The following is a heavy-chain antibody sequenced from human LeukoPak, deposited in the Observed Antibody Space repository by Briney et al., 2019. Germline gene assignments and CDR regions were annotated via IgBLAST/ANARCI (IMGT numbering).Heavy chain of an antibody. J-gene: IGHJ4*02. V-gene: IGHV4-34*01. D-gene: IGHD2/OR15-2a*01. CDR3: ASFYKGKYYFDY. CDR2: INHSGST. CDR1: GGSFSGYY. Sequence: PSETLSPTCAVYGGSFSGYYWSWIRQPPGKGLEWIGEINHSGSTNYNPSLKSRVTISVDTSKNQFSLKLSSVTAADTAVYYCASFYKGKYYFDYWGQGTLVTVSS.